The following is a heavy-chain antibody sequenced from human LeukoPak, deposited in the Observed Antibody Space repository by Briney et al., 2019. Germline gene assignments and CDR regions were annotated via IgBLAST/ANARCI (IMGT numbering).Heavy chain of an antibody. J-gene: IGHJ4*02. CDR3: AYLGLSSDWNGGPGPQLDH. CDR1: GFTFSSYS. V-gene: IGHV3-21*04. Sequence: GGSLRLSCAASGFTFSSYSMNWVRQAPGKGLEWVAFISYSSSNKYYADSVKGRFTISRDNSKNTLYLQMNSLRADDTAVYYCAYLGLSSDWNGGPGPQLDHWGQGTLVSVSS. D-gene: IGHD1-1*01. CDR2: ISYSSSNK.